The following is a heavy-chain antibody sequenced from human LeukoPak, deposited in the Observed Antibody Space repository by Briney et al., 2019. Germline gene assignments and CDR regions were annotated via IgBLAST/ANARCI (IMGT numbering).Heavy chain of an antibody. J-gene: IGHJ4*02. D-gene: IGHD3-22*01. V-gene: IGHV3-73*01. CDR1: GFTFSGSA. CDR2: IRSKTNSYAT. Sequence: GGSLRLSCAASGFTFSGSAMHWVRQASGKGLEWVGRIRSKTNSYATAYAASVKGRFTISRDDSKNTAYLQMNSLKTEDTAVYYCTRPYYYDSSGYSTQFDYWGRGTLVTVSS. CDR3: TRPYYYDSSGYSTQFDY.